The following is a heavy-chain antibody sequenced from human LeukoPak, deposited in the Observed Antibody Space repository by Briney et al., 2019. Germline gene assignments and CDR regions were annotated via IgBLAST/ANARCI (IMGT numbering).Heavy chain of an antibody. D-gene: IGHD4-11*01. V-gene: IGHV4-38-2*02. Sequence: SETLSLTCTVSGYSISSGYYWGWIRQPPGKGLEWIGSIYYSGSTYYNPSLKSRVTISVDTSKNQFSLKLSSVTAADTAVYYCARGRDYIRGVYWGQGTLVTVSS. CDR1: GYSISSGYY. CDR2: IYYSGST. CDR3: ARGRDYIRGVY. J-gene: IGHJ4*02.